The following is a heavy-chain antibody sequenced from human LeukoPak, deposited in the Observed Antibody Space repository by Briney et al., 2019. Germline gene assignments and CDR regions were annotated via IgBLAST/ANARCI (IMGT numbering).Heavy chain of an antibody. D-gene: IGHD3-22*01. CDR3: AKTMTLLATPTLFDY. CDR1: GFTFSSYV. J-gene: IGHJ4*02. CDR2: ISGSGGST. Sequence: PGGSLRLSCAASGFTFSSYVMSWVRQAPGKGLEWVSAISGSGGSTFYAASVKGRFTISRDNSKNNLYLQMNSLRAEDTALYYCAKTMTLLATPTLFDYWGQGTLVTVSS. V-gene: IGHV3-23*01.